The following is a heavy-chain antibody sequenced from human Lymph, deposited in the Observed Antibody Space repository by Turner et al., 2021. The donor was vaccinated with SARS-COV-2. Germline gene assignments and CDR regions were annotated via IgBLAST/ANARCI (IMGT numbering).Heavy chain of an antibody. Sequence: QVQLVQSGAEVKKPGASVTVACKASGYTFTSYDINWVRQATGQGLGLMGSRNHISGNTCYAQKFHGRVTMTRNTSIITAYIVLSSVRSEDTAVYYCAMGAQWTFLFDPWGQGTLVTVSS. D-gene: IGHD3-16*01. CDR2: RNHISGNT. CDR1: GYTFTSYD. J-gene: IGHJ5*02. CDR3: AMGAQWTFLFDP. V-gene: IGHV1-8*01.